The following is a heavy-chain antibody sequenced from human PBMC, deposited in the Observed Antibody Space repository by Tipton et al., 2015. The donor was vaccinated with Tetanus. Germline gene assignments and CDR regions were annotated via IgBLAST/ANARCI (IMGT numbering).Heavy chain of an antibody. J-gene: IGHJ3*02. CDR2: IKQDGSDK. CDR1: GFTFSNYW. Sequence: SLRLSCAASGFTFSNYWMSWVRQAPGRGLEWVASIKQDGSDKNYVDSVKGRFTISRDNAKNSLYLQMSSPRAEDTAVYYCARDLVRRDLDGGVDGFDIWGQGTMVTVSS. D-gene: IGHD3/OR15-3a*01. V-gene: IGHV3-7*01. CDR3: ARDLVRRDLDGGVDGFDI.